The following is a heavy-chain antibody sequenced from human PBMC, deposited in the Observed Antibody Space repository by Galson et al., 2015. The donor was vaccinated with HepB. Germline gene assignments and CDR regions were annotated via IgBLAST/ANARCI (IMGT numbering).Heavy chain of an antibody. D-gene: IGHD3-10*01. CDR3: ARGESAGGGFGSY. J-gene: IGHJ4*02. V-gene: IGHV3-23*01. CDR2: ISGSGGST. Sequence: SLRLSCAASGFTFSSYAMSWVRQAPGKGLEWVSAISGSGGSTYYADSVKGRFTISRDNSKNTLYLQMNSLRAEDTAVYYCARGESAGGGFGSYWGQGTLVTVSS. CDR1: GFTFSSYA.